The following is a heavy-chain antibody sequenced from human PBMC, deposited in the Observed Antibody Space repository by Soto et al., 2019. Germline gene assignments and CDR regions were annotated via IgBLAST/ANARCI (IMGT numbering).Heavy chain of an antibody. Sequence: PGGSLRLSCAASGFTFSSYAMHWVRQAPGKGLEWVAVISYDGSNKYYADPVKGRFTISRDNSKNTLYLQMNSLRAEDTAVYYCAREYYYYYYGMDVWGQGTTVTVSS. V-gene: IGHV3-30-3*01. CDR3: AREYYYYYYGMDV. CDR2: ISYDGSNK. CDR1: GFTFSSYA. J-gene: IGHJ6*02.